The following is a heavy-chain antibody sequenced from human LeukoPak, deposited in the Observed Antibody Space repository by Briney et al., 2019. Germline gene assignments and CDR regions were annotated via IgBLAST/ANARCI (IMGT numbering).Heavy chain of an antibody. CDR3: ARDIVVVPTARGADY. D-gene: IGHD2-2*01. CDR1: GYTFTSYG. V-gene: IGHV1-18*01. Sequence: EASVKVSCKASGYTFTSYGISWVRRAPGQGLEWMGWISAYNGNTNYAQKLQGRVTMTTDTSTSTAYMELRSLRSDDTAVYYCARDIVVVPTARGADYWGQGTLVTVSS. J-gene: IGHJ4*02. CDR2: ISAYNGNT.